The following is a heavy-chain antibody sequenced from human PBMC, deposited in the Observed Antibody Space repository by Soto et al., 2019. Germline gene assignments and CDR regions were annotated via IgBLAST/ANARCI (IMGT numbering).Heavy chain of an antibody. Sequence: LRLSCAASGFTFSSYAMSWVRQAPGKGLEWVSGIDGSGRNTYYADSVKGRFTISRDNSKNTLSVQMNGLRVEDTALYYCAKDGGSVCSGGTCYFQAPDYWGQGTLVTVSS. D-gene: IGHD2-15*01. J-gene: IGHJ4*02. CDR3: AKDGGSVCSGGTCYFQAPDY. CDR2: IDGSGRNT. CDR1: GFTFSSYA. V-gene: IGHV3-23*01.